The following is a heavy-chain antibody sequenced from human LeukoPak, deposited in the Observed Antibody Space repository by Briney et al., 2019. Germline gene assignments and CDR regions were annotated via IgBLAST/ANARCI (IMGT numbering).Heavy chain of an antibody. CDR1: GGAISSDNFY. CDR3: ARLSDF. Sequence: PSETLSLTCTVSGGAISSDNFYWGWIRQPPGKGLEWIASINYSGTTYYNPSLNSRATISVDTSKTHFSLRPSSITAADTAVYYCARLSDFWGQGILVTVSS. J-gene: IGHJ4*02. V-gene: IGHV4-39*01. CDR2: INYSGTT.